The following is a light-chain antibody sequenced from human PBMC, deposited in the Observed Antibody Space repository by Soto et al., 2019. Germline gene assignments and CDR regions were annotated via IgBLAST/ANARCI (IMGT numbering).Light chain of an antibody. V-gene: IGLV4-69*01. J-gene: IGLJ2*01. CDR2: LNSDGSH. Sequence: QPVLTQSPSASASLGASVKLTCTLSSGHSSYAIAWHQQQPEKGPRYLMKLNSDGSHSKGDGIPDRFSGSSSGGERYLTISSLQSEDEADYYCQTWGTGIRVFGGGTKVTVL. CDR3: QTWGTGIRV. CDR1: SGHSSYA.